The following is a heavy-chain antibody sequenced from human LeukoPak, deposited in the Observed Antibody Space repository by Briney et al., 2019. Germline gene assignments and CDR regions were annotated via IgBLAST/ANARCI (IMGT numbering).Heavy chain of an antibody. CDR3: AELGITMIGGV. CDR2: INSDGSST. D-gene: IGHD3-10*02. Sequence: GGSLRLSCAASGFTFSSYWMHWVRQAPGKGLVWVSCINSDGSSTNYADSVKGRFTISRDNAKNSLYLHIDSLRAEDTAVYYCAELGITMIGGVWGKGTTVTISS. J-gene: IGHJ6*04. V-gene: IGHV3-74*01. CDR1: GFTFSSYW.